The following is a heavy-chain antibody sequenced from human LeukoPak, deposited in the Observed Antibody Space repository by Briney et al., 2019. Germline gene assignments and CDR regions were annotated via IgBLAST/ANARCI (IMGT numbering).Heavy chain of an antibody. J-gene: IGHJ6*02. V-gene: IGHV3-15*01. D-gene: IGHD3-10*01. CDR3: TTMYSGGMAV. CDR2: IQSKSDGGAI. CDR1: GFTSSNFW. Sequence: PGGSLRLSCAASGFTSSNFWMHWVRQVPGKGLEWVAQIQSKSDGGAIGYAASVKGRFTISRDDSKETLYLQMNSLKTEDTAVYYCTTMYSGGMAVWGHGTTVTVSS.